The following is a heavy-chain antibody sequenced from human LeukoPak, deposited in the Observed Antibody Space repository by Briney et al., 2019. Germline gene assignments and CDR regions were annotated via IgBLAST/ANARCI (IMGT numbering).Heavy chain of an antibody. CDR3: ARVRSRGSGSYYKAELDY. V-gene: IGHV3-30*03. D-gene: IGHD3-10*01. CDR2: ISYDGSNK. J-gene: IGHJ4*02. Sequence: GGSLRLSCAASGFTFSSYGMHWVRQAPGKGLEWVAVISYDGSNKYYADSVKGRFTISRDNSKNTLYLQMSSLRAEDTAVYYCARVRSRGSGSYYKAELDYWGQGTLVTVSS. CDR1: GFTFSSYG.